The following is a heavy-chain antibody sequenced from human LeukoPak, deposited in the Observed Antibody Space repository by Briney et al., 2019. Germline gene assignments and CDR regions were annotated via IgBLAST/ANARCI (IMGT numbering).Heavy chain of an antibody. CDR3: AKDTSAWWYHRAYMDV. CDR1: GFTFSNYA. CDR2: ISGRGDKT. J-gene: IGHJ6*03. D-gene: IGHD2-15*01. V-gene: IGHV3-23*01. Sequence: GGSLRLSCAASGFTFSNYAMSWVRQAPGRGLEWVSAISGRGDKTYHADSVKGRFTISRDNSRNTLSLQVNSLRAEDTAVYYCAKDTSAWWYHRAYMDVWGTGTTVTVSS.